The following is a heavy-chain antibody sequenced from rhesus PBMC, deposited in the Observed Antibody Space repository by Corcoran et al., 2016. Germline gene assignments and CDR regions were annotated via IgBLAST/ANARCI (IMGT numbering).Heavy chain of an antibody. CDR3: TYFDY. CDR2: IKNKADVGTA. V-gene: IGHV3-16*02. J-gene: IGHJ4*01. Sequence: EVQLVESGGGLVQPGGSLRLSCAASGFTFSNYWMSWVRQARGKGLDWVGRIKNKADVGTAAYAESVKGDFTISRDDSKNTLYLQMNSLKTEDTAVYYCTYFDYWGQGVLVTVSS. CDR1: GFTFSNYW.